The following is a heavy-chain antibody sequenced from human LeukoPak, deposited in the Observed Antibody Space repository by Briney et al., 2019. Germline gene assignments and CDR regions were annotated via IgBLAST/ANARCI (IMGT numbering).Heavy chain of an antibody. V-gene: IGHV1-18*01. Sequence: GASVKVSCKASGYTFTSYGISWVRQAPGQGPEWMGWISAYNGNTNYAQKLQGRVTMTTDTSTSTAYMELRSLRSDDTAVYYCARGYDIVVVPAAQPTRHYYYYYGMDVWGQGTTVTVSS. J-gene: IGHJ6*02. CDR1: GYTFTSYG. CDR3: ARGYDIVVVPAAQPTRHYYYYYGMDV. D-gene: IGHD2-2*01. CDR2: ISAYNGNT.